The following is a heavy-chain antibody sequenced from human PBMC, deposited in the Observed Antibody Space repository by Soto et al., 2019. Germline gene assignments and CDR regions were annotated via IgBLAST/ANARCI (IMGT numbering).Heavy chain of an antibody. CDR1: GGSFSGYY. V-gene: IGHV4-34*01. CDR2: INHSGST. D-gene: IGHD3-22*01. CDR3: ARDKITTPFYY. J-gene: IGHJ4*02. Sequence: SETLSLTCAVYGGSFSGYYWTWIRQPPGTGLEWIGEINHSGSTNYNPSLKSRVTISVDTSKNQFSPKLTSVTAADTAVYYCARDKITTPFYYWGQRTLVT.